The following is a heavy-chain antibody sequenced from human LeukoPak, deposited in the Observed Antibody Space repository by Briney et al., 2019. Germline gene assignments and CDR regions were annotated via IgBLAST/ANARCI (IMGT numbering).Heavy chain of an antibody. D-gene: IGHD4-23*01. CDR3: ARDKDYGGPGSGYGMDV. V-gene: IGHV3-23*01. Sequence: QPGGSLRLSCAASGFTFSSYAMSWVRQAPGKGLEWVSAISGSGGSTYYADSVKGRFTISRDNSKNTLYLQMNSLRAEDTAVYYCARDKDYGGPGSGYGMDVWGQGTTVAVSS. CDR1: GFTFSSYA. J-gene: IGHJ6*02. CDR2: ISGSGGST.